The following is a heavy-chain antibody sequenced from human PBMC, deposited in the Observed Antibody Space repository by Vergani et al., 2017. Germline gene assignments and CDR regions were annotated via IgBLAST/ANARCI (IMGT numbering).Heavy chain of an antibody. CDR1: GFTFDDYA. J-gene: IGHJ2*01. CDR3: AKDHYDFWSGYPNLSPFDL. Sequence: EVQLVKSGGGLVKPGGSLRLSCAASGFTFDDYAMHWVRQAPGKGLEWVSGISWNSGSIGYADSVKGRFTISRDNAKNSLYLQMNSLRAEDTALYYCAKDHYDFWSGYPNLSPFDLWGRGTLVTVSS. D-gene: IGHD3-3*01. CDR2: ISWNSGSI. V-gene: IGHV3-9*01.